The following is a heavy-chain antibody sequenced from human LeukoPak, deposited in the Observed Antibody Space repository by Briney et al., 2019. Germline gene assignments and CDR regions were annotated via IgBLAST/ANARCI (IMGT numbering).Heavy chain of an antibody. CDR2: IYHSGST. V-gene: IGHV4-38-2*02. Sequence: PSETLSLTCTVSGYSISSGYYWGWIRQPPGKGLEWIGSIYHSGSTYYNPSLKSRVTISVDTSKNQFSLKLSSVTAADTAVYYCARSPDGVNWFDPWGQGTLVTVSS. J-gene: IGHJ5*02. CDR3: ARSPDGVNWFDP. CDR1: GYSISSGYY. D-gene: IGHD4-17*01.